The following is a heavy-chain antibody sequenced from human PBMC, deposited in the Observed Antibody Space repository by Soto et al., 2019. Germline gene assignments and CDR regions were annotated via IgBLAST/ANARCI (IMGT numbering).Heavy chain of an antibody. Sequence: GGSLRLSCAASGFTFSSYAMSWVRQAPGKGLEWVSTISGSGGSTYYADSVKGRFTISRDNSKNTVFMQMNSLRAEDTAVYYWAKSTSSRVGKYYYHGMDVWGQGTTVTVSS. J-gene: IGHJ6*02. D-gene: IGHD1-1*01. CDR3: AKSTSSRVGKYYYHGMDV. V-gene: IGHV3-23*01. CDR2: ISGSGGST. CDR1: GFTFSSYA.